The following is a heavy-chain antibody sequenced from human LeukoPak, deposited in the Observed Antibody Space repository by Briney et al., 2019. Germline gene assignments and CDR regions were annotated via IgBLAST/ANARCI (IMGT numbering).Heavy chain of an antibody. Sequence: PSETLSLTCTVSGGSISSYYWSWIRQPAGKGLEWIGRIYTSGSTNYNPSLKSRVTMSVDTSKNQFSLKLSSVTAADTAVYYCARDSRYCTNGVCYSRHDYWGQGILVTVSS. D-gene: IGHD2-8*01. CDR3: ARDSRYCTNGVCYSRHDY. CDR1: GGSISSYY. J-gene: IGHJ4*02. CDR2: IYTSGST. V-gene: IGHV4-4*07.